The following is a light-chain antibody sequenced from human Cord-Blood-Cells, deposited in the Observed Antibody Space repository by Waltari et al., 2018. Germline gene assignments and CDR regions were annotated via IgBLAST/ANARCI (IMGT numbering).Light chain of an antibody. CDR1: SSDVGGYNY. CDR3: CSYAGSYTYV. Sequence: QSALTQPRSVSGSPGQPVTISCTGTSSDVGGYNYVSSYQQHPGKAPTLMIYDVSKRPSGVPDRFSGSKSGNTASLTISGLQAEDEADYYCCSYAGSYTYVFGTGTKVTVL. CDR2: DVS. J-gene: IGLJ1*01. V-gene: IGLV2-11*01.